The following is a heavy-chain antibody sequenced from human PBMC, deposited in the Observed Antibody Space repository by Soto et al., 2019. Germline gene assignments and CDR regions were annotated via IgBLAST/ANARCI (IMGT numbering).Heavy chain of an antibody. V-gene: IGHV3-23*01. CDR2: IPDRGDKT. CDR3: GKGRSYYYYYGVDV. CDR1: GITFGNYA. D-gene: IGHD1-26*01. J-gene: IGHJ6*02. Sequence: GGSLRLSCEASGITFGNYAFSWVRQAPGKGLEWVSGIPDRGDKTYYADSVKGRFTISRDDSKSTLYLQMNSLRAEDTAVYYCGKGRSYYYYYGVDVWGQGTTVTVSS.